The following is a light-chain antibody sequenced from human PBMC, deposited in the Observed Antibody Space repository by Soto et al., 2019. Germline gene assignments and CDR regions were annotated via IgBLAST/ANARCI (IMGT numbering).Light chain of an antibody. CDR3: SAYAGSNNFV. CDR1: SSDVGNYNY. V-gene: IGLV2-8*01. CDR2: EVS. Sequence: QSVLTQPASVSGSPGQSITISCTGTSSDVGNYNYVSWYQQYPGKAPKLMIYEVSQRPSGVPDRFSGSKSGNTASLTVSGLQTEDEADYYCSAYAGSNNFVFGSGTKVTVL. J-gene: IGLJ1*01.